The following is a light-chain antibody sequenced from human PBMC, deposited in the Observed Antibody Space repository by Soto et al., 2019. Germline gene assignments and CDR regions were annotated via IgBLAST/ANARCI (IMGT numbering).Light chain of an antibody. Sequence: QSALTQPPSASGTPGQRVTLSCSGSSSNIGFNAVNWYQQLPGTAPKLLIYDNTNRPSGVSVRFSGSKSGTSASLAISGLQAEDEADYYCQSFDKYLSAVVFGGGTKVTV. J-gene: IGLJ2*01. CDR3: QSFDKYLSAVV. CDR1: SSNIGFNA. V-gene: IGLV1-44*01. CDR2: DNT.